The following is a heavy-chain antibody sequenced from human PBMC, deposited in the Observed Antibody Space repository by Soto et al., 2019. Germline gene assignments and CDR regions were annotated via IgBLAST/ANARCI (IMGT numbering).Heavy chain of an antibody. CDR3: AHRHGSGSYRASYYFDY. CDR2: IYWDDDK. CDR1: GFSLSTSGVG. Sequence: QITLKESGPTLVKPTQTLTLTCTFSGFSLSTSGVGVGWIRQPPEKALEWLALIYWDDDKRYSPSLKSRLTITKDTSKNQVVLTMTNLDPVDTATYYCAHRHGSGSYRASYYFDYWGQGTLVTVSS. J-gene: IGHJ4*02. V-gene: IGHV2-5*02. D-gene: IGHD3-10*01.